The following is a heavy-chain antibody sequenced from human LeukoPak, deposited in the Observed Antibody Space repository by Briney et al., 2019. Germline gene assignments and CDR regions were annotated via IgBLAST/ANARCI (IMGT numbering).Heavy chain of an antibody. V-gene: IGHV1-8*01. J-gene: IGHJ3*02. D-gene: IGHD5-18*01. CDR2: MNPNSGNT. CDR3: ARGSGYSYGYAFDI. Sequence: ASVKVSCKASGYTFTSYDINWVRQATGQGLEWMGWMNPNSGNTGYAQKFQGRVTMTRNTSISTAYMELSSLRSEDTAVYYCARGSGYSYGYAFDIWGQGTTVTVSS. CDR1: GYTFTSYD.